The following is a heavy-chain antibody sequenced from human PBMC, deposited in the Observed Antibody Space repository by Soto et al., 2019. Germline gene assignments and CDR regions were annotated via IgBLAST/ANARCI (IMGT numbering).Heavy chain of an antibody. CDR2: IYTRGST. CDR3: ARGGTYYLDS. J-gene: IGHJ4*02. Sequence: SETLSLTCPVSGASISDFYWSWIRQSAGNRLEWIGRIYTRGSTDYNPSLKSRVTISIDTSKNQLSLRLTSVTAADTAIYYCARGGTYYLDSWGQGTLVTVS. V-gene: IGHV4-4*07. D-gene: IGHD1-26*01. CDR1: GASISDFY.